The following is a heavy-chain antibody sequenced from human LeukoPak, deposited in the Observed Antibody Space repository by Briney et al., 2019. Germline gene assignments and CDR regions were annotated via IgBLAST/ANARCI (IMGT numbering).Heavy chain of an antibody. CDR1: GGTFSSYA. J-gene: IGHJ4*02. Sequence: ASVKVSCKASGGTFSSYAISWVRQAPGQGLEWMGIINPSGGSTSYAQKFQGRVTMTRDTSTSTVYMELSSLRSEDTAVYYCVRDSGSSWFDYWGQGTLVTVSS. V-gene: IGHV1-46*01. CDR2: INPSGGST. D-gene: IGHD6-13*01. CDR3: VRDSGSSWFDY.